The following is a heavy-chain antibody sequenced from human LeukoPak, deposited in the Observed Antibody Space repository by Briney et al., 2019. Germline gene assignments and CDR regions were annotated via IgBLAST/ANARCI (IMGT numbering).Heavy chain of an antibody. J-gene: IGHJ4*02. CDR1: GFTFDDYA. CDR3: AKGLGYSYVFDY. V-gene: IGHV3-9*01. Sequence: PGGSLRLSCAASGFTFDDYAMHWVRQAPGKGLEWVSGISWNSGSIGYADSVKGRFTISRDNAKNSLYLQMNSLRAEDTALYYCAKGLGYSYVFDYWGQGTLVTVSS. D-gene: IGHD5-18*01. CDR2: ISWNSGSI.